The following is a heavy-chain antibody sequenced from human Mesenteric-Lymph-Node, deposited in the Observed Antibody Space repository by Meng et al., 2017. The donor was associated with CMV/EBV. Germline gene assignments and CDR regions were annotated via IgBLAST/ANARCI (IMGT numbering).Heavy chain of an antibody. Sequence: FTFSRYAMSWVRQAPGKGLEWVSAISGSGGSTYYADYVKGRFTISRDNSKNTLYLQMNSLRAEDTAVYYCAKATGLLWFGELGFDYWGQGTLVTVSS. CDR1: FTFSRYA. CDR2: ISGSGGST. V-gene: IGHV3-23*01. CDR3: AKATGLLWFGELGFDY. J-gene: IGHJ4*02. D-gene: IGHD3-10*01.